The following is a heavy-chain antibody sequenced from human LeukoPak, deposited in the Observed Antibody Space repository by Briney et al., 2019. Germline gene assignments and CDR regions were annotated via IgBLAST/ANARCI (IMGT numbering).Heavy chain of an antibody. CDR1: GFTFSSYA. CDR2: ISSSGGGT. V-gene: IGHV3-64*04. D-gene: IGHD2-2*01. CDR3: ARDPNPDIVVVPAINHWFDP. Sequence: GGSLRLSCSASGFTFSSYAMHWVRQAPGKGLEYVSAISSSGGGTYYADSVKGRFTISRDNSKNTLYLQMSSLRSEDTAVYYCARDPNPDIVVVPAINHWFDPWGQGTLVTVSS. J-gene: IGHJ5*02.